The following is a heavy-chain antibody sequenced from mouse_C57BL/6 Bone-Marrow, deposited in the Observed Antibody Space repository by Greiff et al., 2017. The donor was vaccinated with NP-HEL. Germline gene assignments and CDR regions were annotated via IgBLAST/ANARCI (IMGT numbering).Heavy chain of an antibody. V-gene: IGHV1-26*01. CDR2: INPNNGGT. Sequence: VQLQQSGPELVKPGASVKISCKASGYTFTDYYMNWVKQSHGKSLEWIGDINPNNGGTSYNQKFKGKATLTVDKSSSTAYMDLRSLTSEDYAVDYCARATYYDYDGAMDYWGQGTSVTVSS. D-gene: IGHD2-4*01. CDR3: ARATYYDYDGAMDY. J-gene: IGHJ4*01. CDR1: GYTFTDYY.